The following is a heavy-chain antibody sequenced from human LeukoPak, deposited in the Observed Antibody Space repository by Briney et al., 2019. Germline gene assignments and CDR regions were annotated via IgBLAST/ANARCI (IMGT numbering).Heavy chain of an antibody. CDR1: GYTFTSYY. J-gene: IGHJ5*02. CDR2: MNPNSGNT. D-gene: IGHD3-22*01. V-gene: IGHV1-8*01. Sequence: ASVKVSCTASGYTFTSYYINWVRQATGQGLEWMGWMNPNSGNTGYAQKFQGRVTMTRNTSISTAYMELSSLRSEDTAVYYCAKRGKDSSGYLGFDPWGQGTLVTVSS. CDR3: AKRGKDSSGYLGFDP.